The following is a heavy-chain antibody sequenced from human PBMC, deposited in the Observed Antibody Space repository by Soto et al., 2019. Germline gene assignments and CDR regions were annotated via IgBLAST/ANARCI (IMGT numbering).Heavy chain of an antibody. Sequence: EVQLVQSGGGLVKPGGSVRLSCAASGFTFGDTPMHWVRQAPGKGLEWVGRLKSKSDGGATDLAAAVRGRFTISRDASTNTLNLQMDSLKTEDTAVYYCIAGRNTKGAHPFDYWGQGSLVTVSS. V-gene: IGHV3-15*07. CDR1: GFTFGDTP. J-gene: IGHJ4*01. CDR2: LKSKSDGGAT. CDR3: IAGRNTKGAHPFDY.